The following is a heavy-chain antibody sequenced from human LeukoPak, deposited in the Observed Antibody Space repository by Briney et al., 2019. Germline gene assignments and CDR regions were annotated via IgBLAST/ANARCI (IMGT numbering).Heavy chain of an antibody. Sequence: SSDTLSLTCTVSGGSISTYYWSWIRQPPGKGLEWIGYIYYSGTTNYNPSLKSRVPILVDTSKNQFSLKLSSVTAADTAVYYCARESGGSSHPFDYWGQGTLVTVSS. CDR2: IYYSGTT. J-gene: IGHJ4*02. CDR3: ARESGGSSHPFDY. D-gene: IGHD1-26*01. V-gene: IGHV4-59*01. CDR1: GGSISTYY.